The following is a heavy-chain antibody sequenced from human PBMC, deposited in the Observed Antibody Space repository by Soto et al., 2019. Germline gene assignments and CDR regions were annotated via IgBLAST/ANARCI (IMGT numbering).Heavy chain of an antibody. Sequence: ASVKVSCKVSGYTLTELSMHWVRQAPGKGLEWMGGFDPEDGETIYAQKFQGRVTMTEDTSTDTAYMELSSLRSEDTAVYYCATGYCSGGSCYSGTLLFDYWGQGTLVTVSS. CDR3: ATGYCSGGSCYSGTLLFDY. V-gene: IGHV1-24*01. J-gene: IGHJ4*02. D-gene: IGHD2-15*01. CDR1: GYTLTELS. CDR2: FDPEDGET.